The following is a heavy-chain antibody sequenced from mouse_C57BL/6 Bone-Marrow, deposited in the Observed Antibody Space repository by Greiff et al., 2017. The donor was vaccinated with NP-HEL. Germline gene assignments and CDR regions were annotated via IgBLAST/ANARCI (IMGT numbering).Heavy chain of an antibody. Sequence: VQLQQSGAELVRPGSSVKLSCKASGYTFTSYWMHWVKQRPIQGLEWIGNIDPSDSETHYNQKFKDKATLTVDKSSSTAYMQLSSLTSEDSAVYYCARYGNYLYYFDYWGQGTTLTVSS. J-gene: IGHJ2*01. CDR2: IDPSDSET. CDR1: GYTFTSYW. CDR3: ARYGNYLYYFDY. D-gene: IGHD2-1*01. V-gene: IGHV1-52*01.